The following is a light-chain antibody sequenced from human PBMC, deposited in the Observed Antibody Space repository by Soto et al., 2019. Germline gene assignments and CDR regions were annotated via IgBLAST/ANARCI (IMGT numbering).Light chain of an antibody. CDR2: EVS. CDR1: NSDVGGYNY. J-gene: IGLJ1*01. Sequence: QSALTQPPSASGSPGQSVTISCTGTNSDVGGYNYVSWYQQHPGKAPKLMIYEVSKRPSGVPDRFSGSKSGNTASLTVSGLQAEDEADYYCSSYAGSDTFVFGTGTKLTVL. CDR3: SSYAGSDTFV. V-gene: IGLV2-8*01.